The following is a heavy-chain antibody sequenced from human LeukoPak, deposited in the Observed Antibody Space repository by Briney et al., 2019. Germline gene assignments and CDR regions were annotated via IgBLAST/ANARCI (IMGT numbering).Heavy chain of an antibody. CDR1: GFTFSSYA. J-gene: IGHJ4*02. D-gene: IGHD3-3*02. Sequence: GGSLRLSCAASGFTFSSYAMSWVRQAPGKGLEWVSAISGSGGSTYYADSVKGRFTISRDNSKNTLYLQMNSLRAEDTAVYYCAKSKHLLAIEPRGYFDYWGQGTLVTVSS. V-gene: IGHV3-23*01. CDR2: ISGSGGST. CDR3: AKSKHLLAIEPRGYFDY.